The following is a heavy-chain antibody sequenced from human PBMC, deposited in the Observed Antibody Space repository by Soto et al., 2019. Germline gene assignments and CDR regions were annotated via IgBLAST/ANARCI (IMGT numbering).Heavy chain of an antibody. D-gene: IGHD3-10*01. CDR3: ARDRGSGSYYNAKRGLDYYGMDV. CDR2: ISAYNGNT. Sequence: ASVKLSCKASGYTLTSYGISWVRHAPRQGLEWMGLISAYNGNTNYSQKLQGRVTVTTDTSTSTAYMELSSLRSQHTAVYYCARDRGSGSYYNAKRGLDYYGMDVCGQGTTVTVYS. V-gene: IGHV1-18*01. CDR1: GYTLTSYG. J-gene: IGHJ6*02.